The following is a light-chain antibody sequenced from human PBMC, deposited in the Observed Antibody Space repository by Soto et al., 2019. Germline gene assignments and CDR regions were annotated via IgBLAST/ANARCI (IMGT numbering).Light chain of an antibody. CDR3: QQYGDSPLT. J-gene: IGKJ2*01. CDR1: QSFGSSY. V-gene: IGKV3-20*01. CDR2: DAS. Sequence: ETVLTQSPGTLSLSPGERATLSCRASQSFGSSYLAWYQQKPGQAPRLLIYDASSRATGMPDRFSGSGSGTEFTLTISRLEAEDFAVYYCQQYGDSPLTFGQGTRLDIK.